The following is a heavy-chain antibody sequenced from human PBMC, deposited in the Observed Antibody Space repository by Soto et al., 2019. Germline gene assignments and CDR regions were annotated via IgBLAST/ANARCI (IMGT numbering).Heavy chain of an antibody. J-gene: IGHJ6*02. V-gene: IGHV3-33*01. CDR2: IWYDGSNK. D-gene: IGHD2-2*01. CDR3: ARVAPSNYGMDV. CDR1: GFTFSNG. Sequence: QMQLVESGGGVVQPGRSLRLSCGVSGFTFSNGMHWVRQAPGKGLEWVAVIWYDGSNKYYADSVQGRFTISRDNSKNTLYLQMNSLRAEDTAVYYCARVAPSNYGMDVWDQGTTVTVSS.